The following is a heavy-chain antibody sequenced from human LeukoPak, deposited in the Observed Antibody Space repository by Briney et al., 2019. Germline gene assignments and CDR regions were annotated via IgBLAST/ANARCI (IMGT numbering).Heavy chain of an antibody. J-gene: IGHJ4*02. V-gene: IGHV1-18*01. CDR2: ISAYNGNT. CDR3: ARDVGTNYYGSGSYYNPPGD. D-gene: IGHD3-10*01. Sequence: ASVKVSCKASGYTFTSYGISWVRQAPGQGLEWMGWISAYNGNTNYAQKLQGRVTMTTDTSTSTAYMELRSLRSDDTAVYYCARDVGTNYYGSGSYYNPPGDWGQGTLVTVSS. CDR1: GYTFTSYG.